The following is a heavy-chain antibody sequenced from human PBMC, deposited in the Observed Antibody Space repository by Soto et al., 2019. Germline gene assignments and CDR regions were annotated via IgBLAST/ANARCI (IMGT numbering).Heavy chain of an antibody. J-gene: IGHJ6*03. Sequence: GXSVKVSCKASGYTFTGYYMHWVRQAPGQGLEWMGWINPNSGGTNYAQKFQGWVTMTRDTSISTAYMELSRLRSDDTAVYYCARDLAAAGPGYMDVWGKGTTVTVSS. CDR2: INPNSGGT. D-gene: IGHD6-13*01. V-gene: IGHV1-2*04. CDR3: ARDLAAAGPGYMDV. CDR1: GYTFTGYY.